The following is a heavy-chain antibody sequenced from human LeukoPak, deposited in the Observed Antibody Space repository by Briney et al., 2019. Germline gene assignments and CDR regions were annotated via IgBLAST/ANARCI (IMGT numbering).Heavy chain of an antibody. J-gene: IGHJ3*02. Sequence: GESLRLSCAASGFTFSSYSMNWVRQAPGKGLEWVSSISSSSSYIYYADSVKGRFTISRDNAKNSLYLQMNSLRAEDTAVYYCARCHWQQPGFDIWGQGTMVTVSS. V-gene: IGHV3-21*01. CDR3: ARCHWQQPGFDI. CDR2: ISSSSSYI. D-gene: IGHD6-13*01. CDR1: GFTFSSYS.